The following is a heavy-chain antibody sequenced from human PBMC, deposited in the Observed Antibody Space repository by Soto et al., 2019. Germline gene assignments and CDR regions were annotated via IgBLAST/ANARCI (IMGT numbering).Heavy chain of an antibody. V-gene: IGHV3-23*01. Sequence: GGSLRLSCVVSVFPFGANAMSWVRQAPGEGLEWVSGLSHTGRRTSYADSVKGRFNISRDNSENTVYLQMNSMRVEDTAVYYCATEMGATQGPFDNWGQGTLVTVSS. CDR2: LSHTGRRT. D-gene: IGHD1-26*01. CDR1: VFPFGANA. J-gene: IGHJ4*02. CDR3: ATEMGATQGPFDN.